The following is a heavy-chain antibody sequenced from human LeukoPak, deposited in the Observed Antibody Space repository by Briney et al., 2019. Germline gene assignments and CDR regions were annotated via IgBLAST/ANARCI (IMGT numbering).Heavy chain of an antibody. CDR2: IYYSGST. D-gene: IGHD2-2*01. V-gene: IGHV4-59*01. J-gene: IGHJ3*02. CDR1: GGSISSYY. CDR3: ASSVVLDAFDI. Sequence: PSETLSLTCTVSGGSISSYYWSWIRQPPGKGLEWIGYIYYSGSTNYNPSLKSRVTISVDTSKNQFSLKLSSVTAADTAVYYCASSVVLDAFDIRGQGTMVTVSS.